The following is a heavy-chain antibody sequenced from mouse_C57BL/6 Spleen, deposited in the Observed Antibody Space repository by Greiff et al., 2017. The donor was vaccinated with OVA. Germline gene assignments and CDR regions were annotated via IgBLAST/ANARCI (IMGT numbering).Heavy chain of an antibody. J-gene: IGHJ1*03. D-gene: IGHD2-1*01. CDR3: ARGGGNYWYFDV. Sequence: VQLVESGAELVRPGTSVKVSCKASGYAFTNYLIEWVKQRPGQGLEWIGVINPGSGGTNYNEKFKGKATLTADKSSSTAYMQLSSLTSEDSAVYFCARGGGNYWYFDVWGTGTTVTVSS. CDR1: GYAFTNYL. CDR2: INPGSGGT. V-gene: IGHV1-54*01.